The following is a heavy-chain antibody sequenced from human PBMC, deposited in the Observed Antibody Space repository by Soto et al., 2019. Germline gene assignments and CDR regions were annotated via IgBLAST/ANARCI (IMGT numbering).Heavy chain of an antibody. CDR3: PKDMRYDLSPLGYFDC. Sequence: GGSLRLSCAASGFTFDDYAMHWVRQAPGKGLEWVSGISWNSGSIGYADSVQGRFTISRDNAKNSLYLQMNSLRSEDTALYYCPKDMRYDLSPLGYFDCVGQGTLVAVSS. J-gene: IGHJ4*02. V-gene: IGHV3-9*01. CDR1: GFTFDDYA. D-gene: IGHD3-16*01. CDR2: ISWNSGSI.